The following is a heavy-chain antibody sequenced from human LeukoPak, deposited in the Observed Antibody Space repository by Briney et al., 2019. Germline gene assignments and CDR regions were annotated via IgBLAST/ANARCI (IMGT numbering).Heavy chain of an antibody. V-gene: IGHV3-64D*06. CDR2: ITNNGGNT. J-gene: IGHJ4*02. CDR3: VIVRGYFDSSGSDY. Sequence: GGSLRLSCSASGFTFSSYTIHWVRQAPGKGLEFVSAITNNGGNTYYADSVKGRFTISRDNSKNTVYLQMSSLRAEDTAVYHCVIVRGYFDSSGSDYWGQGTLVTVSS. D-gene: IGHD3-9*01. CDR1: GFTFSSYT.